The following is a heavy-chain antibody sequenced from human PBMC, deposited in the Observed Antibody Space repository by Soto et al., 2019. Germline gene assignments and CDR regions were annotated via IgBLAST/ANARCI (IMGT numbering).Heavy chain of an antibody. V-gene: IGHV4-39*01. D-gene: IGHD5-18*01. J-gene: IGHJ4*02. Sequence: SETLSLTCTVSGGSISSSSYYRGWIRQPPGKGLEWIGSIYYSGSTYYNPSLKSRVTISVDTSKNQFSLKLSSVTAADTAVYYCASLMDTAMVSYEYWGQGTLVPVSS. CDR2: IYYSGST. CDR3: ASLMDTAMVSYEY. CDR1: GGSISSSSYY.